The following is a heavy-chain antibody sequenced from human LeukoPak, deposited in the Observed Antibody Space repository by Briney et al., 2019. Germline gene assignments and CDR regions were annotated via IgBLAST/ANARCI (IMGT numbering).Heavy chain of an antibody. CDR3: AKVTYGSGTYGAFDY. V-gene: IGHV3-23*01. Sequence: GGSLRLSCAASGFTFSSYGMSWVRQAPGKGLEWVSCIRGSGTSTYYADSVKGRFTISRDDSKNTLYLQMNSLRAEDTAVYYCAKVTYGSGTYGAFDYWGQGALVTVSS. CDR2: IRGSGTST. D-gene: IGHD3-10*01. CDR1: GFTFSSYG. J-gene: IGHJ4*02.